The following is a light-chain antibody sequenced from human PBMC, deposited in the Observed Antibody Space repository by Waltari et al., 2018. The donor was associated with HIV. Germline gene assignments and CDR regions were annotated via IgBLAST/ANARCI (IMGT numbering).Light chain of an antibody. J-gene: IGLJ2*01. V-gene: IGLV3-1*01. CDR1: KLGHKS. CDR3: QAWDSTSYVV. CDR2: QDN. Sequence: SYELTQPPSVSVSPGQTAIITCSGDKLGHKSVSWYQQRPGQSPLLVIYQDNKLPSGIPERFSGSNLGNTATLTIRGTQAMDEADYYCQAWDSTSYVVFGGGTKLTVL.